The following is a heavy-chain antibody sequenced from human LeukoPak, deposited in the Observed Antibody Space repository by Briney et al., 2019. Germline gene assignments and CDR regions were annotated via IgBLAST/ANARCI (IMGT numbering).Heavy chain of an antibody. CDR3: AKEFSPFDSSGYYGFFQH. CDR1: GFTFSSYG. V-gene: IGHV3-30*02. Sequence: GGSLRLSCVVSGFTFSSYGLHWVRQAPGKGLEWVEFVRFDGNKNSYADSVRGRFIISRDNSKNTLHLAMNSLRTEDTAVYYCAKEFSPFDSSGYYGFFQHWGQGTLVTVSS. D-gene: IGHD3-22*01. J-gene: IGHJ1*01. CDR2: VRFDGNKN.